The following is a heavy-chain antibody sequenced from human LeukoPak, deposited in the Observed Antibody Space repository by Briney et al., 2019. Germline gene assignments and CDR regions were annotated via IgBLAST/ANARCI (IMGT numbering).Heavy chain of an antibody. V-gene: IGHV1-8*01. CDR1: GYTFTSYD. J-gene: IGHJ6*03. Sequence: ASVKVSCKASGYTFTSYDINWVRQASGQGLEWMGWMNPNSGNTGYAQKFQGRVTMTRNTSISTAYMELSSLRSEDTAVYYCARAPTYDFWSGYYVYYYYYYMDVWGKGTTVNVSS. CDR2: MNPNSGNT. D-gene: IGHD3-3*01. CDR3: ARAPTYDFWSGYYVYYYYYYMDV.